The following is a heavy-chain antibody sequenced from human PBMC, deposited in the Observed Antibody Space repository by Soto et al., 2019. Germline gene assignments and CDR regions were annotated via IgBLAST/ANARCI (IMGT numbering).Heavy chain of an antibody. CDR2: VSPPFRTS. D-gene: IGHD3-10*01. CDR3: ARVLYYGSGSYSPYGMDV. J-gene: IGHJ6*02. V-gene: IGHV1-69*01. CDR1: GVSFNNNG. Sequence: QVQLVQSGAEVKKPGSSVKVSCKTSGVSFNNNGIGWVRQAPGHGLEWMGGVSPPFRTSNSARKFQGRLSITADASTGTVNMELSSLTSEDTAQYYCARVLYYGSGSYSPYGMDVWGQGTTVTVSS.